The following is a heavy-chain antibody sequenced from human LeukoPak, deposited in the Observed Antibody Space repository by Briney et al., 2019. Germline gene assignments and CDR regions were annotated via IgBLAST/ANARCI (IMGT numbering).Heavy chain of an antibody. D-gene: IGHD5-12*01. CDR1: GYTFTGYY. CDR3: ASGYSGYDYWTDVDNWFDP. V-gene: IGHV1-2*02. CDR2: INPNSGGT. Sequence: ASVKVSCKASGYTFTGYYMHWMRQAPGQGLEWMGWINPNSGGTNYAQKFQGRVTMTRDTSISTAYMELSRLRSDDTAVYYCASGYSGYDYWTDVDNWFDPWGQGTLVTVSS. J-gene: IGHJ5*02.